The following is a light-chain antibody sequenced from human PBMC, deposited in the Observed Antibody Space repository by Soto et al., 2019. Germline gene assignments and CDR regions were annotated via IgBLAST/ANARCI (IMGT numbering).Light chain of an antibody. CDR1: ESVDIY. CDR2: HAS. V-gene: IGKV3-11*01. Sequence: ETVLTQSPATLSLSPGETATLSCRASESVDIYLAWYQQIPGQAPRLLIYHASNRATGIPARFSGSGSGTDFTLTISSLEPEDSAVYYFQQRRNWPPLTFGGGTRVEIK. CDR3: QQRRNWPPLT. J-gene: IGKJ4*01.